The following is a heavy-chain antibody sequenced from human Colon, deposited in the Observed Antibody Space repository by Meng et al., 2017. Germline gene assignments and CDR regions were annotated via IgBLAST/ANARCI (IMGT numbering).Heavy chain of an antibody. CDR1: GGSISSNW. CDR3: ARHISILGQRGFDY. Sequence: QVQLQASGPGLVKPSATLSLSCPVSGGSISSNWWSWVRQPPGKGLEWIGEFFHTGRTNYDPSLKSRVTISVDTSNNQFSLKLTSVTAADTAVYYCARHISILGQRGFDYWGQGTLVTVSS. CDR2: FFHTGRT. J-gene: IGHJ4*02. V-gene: IGHV4-4*02. D-gene: IGHD3/OR15-3a*01.